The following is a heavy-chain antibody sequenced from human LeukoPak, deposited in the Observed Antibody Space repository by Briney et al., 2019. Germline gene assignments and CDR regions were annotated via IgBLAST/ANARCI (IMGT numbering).Heavy chain of an antibody. V-gene: IGHV3-49*03. D-gene: IGHD2-2*01. CDR2: IRSKPRGGTT. J-gene: IGHJ4*02. CDR1: GFRFGDYA. Sequence: PGPSLRLSCTASGFRFGDYAMSWFRQAPGKGLEWVGFIRSKPRGGTTEYAASVKGRFTISRDDSKSIAYLQMNSLKTEDTGVYYCTRDLSFIGYCTSTSCLWGQGTLVTVSS. CDR3: TRDLSFIGYCTSTSCL.